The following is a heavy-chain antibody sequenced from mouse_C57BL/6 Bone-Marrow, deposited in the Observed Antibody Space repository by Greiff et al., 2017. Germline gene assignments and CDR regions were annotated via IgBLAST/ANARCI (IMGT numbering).Heavy chain of an antibody. CDR3: ARWDDYDVPRAWFAY. V-gene: IGHV1-53*01. CDR2: INPSNGGT. CDR1: GYTFTSYW. Sequence: QVQLQQPGTELVKPGASVKLSCKASGYTFTSYWMHWVKQRPGQGLEWIGNINPSNGGTNYNEKFKSKATRTVDKSSSTAYMQLSSLTSEDSAVYYCARWDDYDVPRAWFAYWGQGTLVTVSA. D-gene: IGHD2-4*01. J-gene: IGHJ3*01.